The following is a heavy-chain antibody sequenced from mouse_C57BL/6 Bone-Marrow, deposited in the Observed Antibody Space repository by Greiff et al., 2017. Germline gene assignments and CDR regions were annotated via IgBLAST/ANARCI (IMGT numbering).Heavy chain of an antibody. D-gene: IGHD2-4*01. Sequence: VQLQQSGPGLVQPSQSLSITCTVSGFSLTSYGVHWVRQSPGKGLEWLGVIWSGGSTDYNAAFISRLSISKDNSKSQVFFKMNSLQADDTAIYYCARTRGYDYDKAWFAYWGQGTLVTVSA. CDR3: ARTRGYDYDKAWFAY. CDR2: IWSGGST. V-gene: IGHV2-2*01. CDR1: GFSLTSYG. J-gene: IGHJ3*01.